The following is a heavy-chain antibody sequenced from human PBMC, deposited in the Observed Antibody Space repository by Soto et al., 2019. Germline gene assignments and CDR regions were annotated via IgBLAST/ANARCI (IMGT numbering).Heavy chain of an antibody. CDR3: ARGLAYYDIS. CDR2: INHSGST. V-gene: IGHV4-34*01. D-gene: IGHD3-9*01. Sequence: SETLSLTCAVYGGSFSGYYWSWIRQPPGKGLEWIGEINHSGSTNYNPSLKSRVTISVDTSKNQFSLKLSSVTAADTAVYYCARGLAYYDISWGQRTLVTVSS. J-gene: IGHJ5*02. CDR1: GGSFSGYY.